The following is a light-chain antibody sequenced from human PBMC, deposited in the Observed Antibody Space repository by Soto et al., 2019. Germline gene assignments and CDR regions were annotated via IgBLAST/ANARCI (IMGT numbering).Light chain of an antibody. V-gene: IGLV2-14*01. CDR2: EVS. CDR1: NSDIGGYNY. Sequence: QSALTQPASVSGSPGQSITISCTGTNSDIGGYNYVSWYQQHPGKAPKLMIYEVSNWPSGVSNRFSGSKSGNTASLTISGLQTEDEADYYCSSYTSSGTWVFGGGTKLTVL. CDR3: SSYTSSGTWV. J-gene: IGLJ3*02.